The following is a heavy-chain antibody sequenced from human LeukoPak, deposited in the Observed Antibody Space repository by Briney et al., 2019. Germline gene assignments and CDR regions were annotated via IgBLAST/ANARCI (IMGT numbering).Heavy chain of an antibody. D-gene: IGHD4-17*01. J-gene: IGHJ6*03. CDR3: ARRITVTTRNYYMDV. CDR1: GFTFSSYA. CDR2: IIGSGGST. V-gene: IGHV3-23*01. Sequence: PGGSLRLSSAAPGFTFSSYAMSWVRHAPPKGLEWVSAIIGSGGSTYYADSVKGRFTISRDNSKNTLYLQMNSLRAEDTAVYYCARRITVTTRNYYMDVWGKGTTVTVSS.